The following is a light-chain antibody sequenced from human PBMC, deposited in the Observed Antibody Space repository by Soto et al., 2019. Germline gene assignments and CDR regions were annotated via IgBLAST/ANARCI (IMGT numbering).Light chain of an antibody. J-gene: IGKJ1*01. CDR2: GAS. V-gene: IGKV3-15*01. CDR3: QQYNNWPRT. CDR1: QSVSSN. Sequence: EIVMTQSPATLSVSPGERATLSCRASQSVSSNLAWYQQKPGQAPSLLIYGASTRATGIPARFSGSGSGTEFTLTISSLQSEDFAVYYCQQYNNWPRTFGQGTKADIK.